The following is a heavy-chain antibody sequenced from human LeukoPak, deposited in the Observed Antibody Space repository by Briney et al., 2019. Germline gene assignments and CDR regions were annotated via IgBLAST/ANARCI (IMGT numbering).Heavy chain of an antibody. V-gene: IGHV3-30*18. D-gene: IGHD3-3*01. CDR1: KFTFSHYG. CDR3: VKEYHSRGFGAYFDY. Sequence: GGSLRLSCTASKFTFSHYGMQWVRQAPGKGLEWVAVISSDGSIKVYADSVKGRFTLSRNNSINTVDLQMNSLRAEDTAVYYCVKEYHSRGFGAYFDYWGQGTLVTVSS. J-gene: IGHJ4*02. CDR2: ISSDGSIK.